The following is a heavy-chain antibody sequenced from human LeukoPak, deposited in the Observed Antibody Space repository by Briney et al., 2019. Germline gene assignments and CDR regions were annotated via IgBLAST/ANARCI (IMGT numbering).Heavy chain of an antibody. Sequence: APVKVSCKASGYTFAGYYMHWVRQAPGQGLEWMGWINPDSGGTNYAQKFQGRVTMTRDTSISTAYVELSRLRSDDTAVYYCARDRSRILDYWGQGTLVTVSS. CDR3: ARDRSRILDY. CDR2: INPDSGGT. D-gene: IGHD1-26*01. CDR1: GYTFAGYY. J-gene: IGHJ4*02. V-gene: IGHV1-2*02.